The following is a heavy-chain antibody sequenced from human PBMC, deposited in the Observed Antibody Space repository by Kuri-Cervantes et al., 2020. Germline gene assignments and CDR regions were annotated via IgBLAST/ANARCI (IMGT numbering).Heavy chain of an antibody. CDR3: ARGSPGRWLQLEFDY. CDR1: GGTFSSYA. V-gene: IGHV1-69*06. J-gene: IGHJ4*02. Sequence: SVKVSCKASGGTFSSYAISWVRQAPGQGLEWMGGIIPIFGTANYAQKFQGRVTITADKSTSTAYMGLSSLRSEDTAVYYCARGSPGRWLQLEFDYWGQGTLVTVSS. CDR2: IIPIFGTA. D-gene: IGHD5-24*01.